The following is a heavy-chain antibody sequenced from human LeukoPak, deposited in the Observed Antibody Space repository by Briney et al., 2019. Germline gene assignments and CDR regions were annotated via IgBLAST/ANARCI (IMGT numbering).Heavy chain of an antibody. CDR3: ARDCGPTYYDFWSGQTCYGMDV. J-gene: IGHJ6*02. CDR2: IKQDGSEK. V-gene: IGHV3-7*01. CDR1: GFTLSSYW. Sequence: GGSLRLSCAASGFTLSSYWMSWVRQAPGKGLEWVANIKQDGSEKYYVDSVKGRFTISRDNAKNSLYLQMNSLRAEDTAVYYCARDCGPTYYDFWSGQTCYGMDVWGQGTTVTVSS. D-gene: IGHD3-3*01.